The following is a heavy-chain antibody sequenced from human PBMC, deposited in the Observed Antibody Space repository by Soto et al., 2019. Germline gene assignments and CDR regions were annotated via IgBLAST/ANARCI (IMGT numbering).Heavy chain of an antibody. CDR1: GFTFSSYW. CDR3: ARDLMVRGVIQSDYYYGMDV. V-gene: IGHV3-7*03. CDR2: IKQDGSEK. D-gene: IGHD3-10*01. J-gene: IGHJ6*02. Sequence: GGSLRLSCAASGFTFSSYWMSWVRQAPGKGLEWVANIKQDGSEKYYVDSVKGRFTISRDNAKNSLYLQMNSLRAEDTAVYYCARDLMVRGVIQSDYYYGMDVWGQGTTVTVSS.